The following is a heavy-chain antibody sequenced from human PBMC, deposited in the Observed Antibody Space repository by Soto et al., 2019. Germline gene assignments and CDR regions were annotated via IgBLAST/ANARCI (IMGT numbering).Heavy chain of an antibody. J-gene: IGHJ4*02. Sequence: ASVKVSCKVSGYTLTELSMHWVRQAPGKGLEWMGGFDPEDGETIYAQKFQGRVTMTEDTSTDTAYMELSSLRSEDTAVYYCATDPPYYYGSGSYYYWGQGTLVTVSS. D-gene: IGHD3-10*01. V-gene: IGHV1-24*01. CDR3: ATDPPYYYGSGSYYY. CDR1: GYTLTELS. CDR2: FDPEDGET.